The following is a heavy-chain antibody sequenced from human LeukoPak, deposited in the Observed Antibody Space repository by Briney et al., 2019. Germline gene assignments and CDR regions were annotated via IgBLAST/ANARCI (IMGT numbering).Heavy chain of an antibody. J-gene: IGHJ5*02. CDR3: ARDSVLLWFGELWENWFDP. CDR2: ISAYNGNT. Sequence: ASVKVSCKASGYTSTSYGISWVRQAPGQGLEWMGWISAYNGNTNYAQKLQGRVTMTTDTSTSTAYMELRSLRSDDTAVYYCARDSVLLWFGELWENWFDPWGQGTLVTVSS. D-gene: IGHD3-10*01. CDR1: GYTSTSYG. V-gene: IGHV1-18*01.